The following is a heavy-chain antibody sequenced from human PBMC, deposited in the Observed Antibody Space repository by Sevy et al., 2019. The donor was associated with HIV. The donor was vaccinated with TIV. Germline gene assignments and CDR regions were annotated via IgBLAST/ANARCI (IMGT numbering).Heavy chain of an antibody. D-gene: IGHD2-21*01. V-gene: IGHV3-15*07. CDR1: GFNISSAS. CDR3: TTRPCGSIIDY. CDR2: IKAKIDGETT. Sequence: GGSLRLSCGGSGFNISSASMNWVRQAPGRGLEWVGRIKAKIDGETTDYGAPVKGRFIVSRDDSRKTVYVQLNSVKSEDTAMYFCTTRPCGSIIDYWGQGTLVTVSS. J-gene: IGHJ4*02.